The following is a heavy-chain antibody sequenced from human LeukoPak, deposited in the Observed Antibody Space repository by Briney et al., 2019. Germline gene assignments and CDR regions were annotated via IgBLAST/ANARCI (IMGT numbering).Heavy chain of an antibody. CDR1: GGPFSGYY. CDR3: ERRARHYYDSSGYLQN. D-gene: IGHD3-22*01. V-gene: IGHV4-34*01. CDR2: INHSGST. Sequence: SETLSLSCAVYGGPFSGYYWRWIRQPPGKGLEWIGEINHSGSTNYKPSLKSRVTISVDTSKNQFSLKLSSVTAAETAVYYCERRARHYYDSSGYLQNWGQGTLVTVSS. J-gene: IGHJ4*02.